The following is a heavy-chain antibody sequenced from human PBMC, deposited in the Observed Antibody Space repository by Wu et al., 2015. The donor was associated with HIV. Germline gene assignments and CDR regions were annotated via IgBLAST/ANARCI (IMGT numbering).Heavy chain of an antibody. V-gene: IGHV1-18*01. CDR3: ARLAYGSGSYYNFDY. CDR2: ISAYNGNT. D-gene: IGHD3-10*01. J-gene: IGHJ4*02. Sequence: QVQLVQSGGDVKKPGASVKVSCKTSGYTFTSYGISWVRQAPGQGLEWMGWISAYNGNTNYAQKLQGRVTMTTDTSTSTAYMELRSLRSDDTAVYYCARLAYGSGSYYNFDYWGQGTLVTVSS. CDR1: GYTFTSYG.